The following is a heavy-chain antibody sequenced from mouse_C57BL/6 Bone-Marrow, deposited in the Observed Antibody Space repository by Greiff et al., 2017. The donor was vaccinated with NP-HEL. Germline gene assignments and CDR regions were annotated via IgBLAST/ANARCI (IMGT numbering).Heavy chain of an antibody. J-gene: IGHJ1*03. CDR3: ARPHRITTVLASYWYFDV. D-gene: IGHD1-1*01. V-gene: IGHV5-6*01. Sequence: EVQRVESGGDLVKPGGSLKLSCAASGFTFSSYGMSWVRQTPDKRLEWVATISSGGSYTYYPDSVKGRFTSSRDNAKNTLYLQMSSLKSEDTAMYYCARPHRITTVLASYWYFDVWGTGTTVTVSS. CDR2: ISSGGSYT. CDR1: GFTFSSYG.